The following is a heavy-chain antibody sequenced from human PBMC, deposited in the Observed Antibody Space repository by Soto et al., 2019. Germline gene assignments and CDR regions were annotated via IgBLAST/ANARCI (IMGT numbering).Heavy chain of an antibody. CDR3: ARRRGFPYYYGMDV. D-gene: IGHD5-12*01. J-gene: IGHJ6*02. V-gene: IGHV4-39*01. Sequence: SETLSLTCTVSGGSIGTSSYYWGWIRQPPGKGLEWIGSMYHSGSTYYNPSLKSRVTISVDTSKNQFSLKLSSVTTADTAVYYCARRRGFPYYYGMDVWGQGTTVTVSS. CDR2: MYHSGST. CDR1: GGSIGTSSYY.